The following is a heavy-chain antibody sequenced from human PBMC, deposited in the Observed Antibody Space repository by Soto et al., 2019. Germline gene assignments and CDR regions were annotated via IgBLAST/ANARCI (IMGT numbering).Heavy chain of an antibody. J-gene: IGHJ4*02. CDR2: IYYSGST. Sequence: NPSETLSLTCTVSGGSISSGDYYWSWIRQPPGKGLEWIGYIYYSGSTYYNPSLKSRVTISVDTSKNQFSLKLSSVTAADTAVYYCARVFRTFYYFDYWGQGTLVTVSS. CDR1: GGSISSGDYY. V-gene: IGHV4-30-4*01. D-gene: IGHD1-1*01. CDR3: ARVFRTFYYFDY.